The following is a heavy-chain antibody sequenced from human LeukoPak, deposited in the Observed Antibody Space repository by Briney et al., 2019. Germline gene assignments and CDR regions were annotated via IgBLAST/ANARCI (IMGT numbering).Heavy chain of an antibody. J-gene: IGHJ4*02. CDR1: GYTFTSYG. CDR2: ISAYNGNT. Sequence: ASVKVSCKASGYTFTSYGISWVRQAPGQGLEWMGWISAYNGNTNYAQKLQGRVTMTTDTSTSTAYMELRSLRSDDTAVYYCAPTPLWKPLRHFDYWGQGTLVTVSS. D-gene: IGHD4-17*01. CDR3: APTPLWKPLRHFDY. V-gene: IGHV1-18*01.